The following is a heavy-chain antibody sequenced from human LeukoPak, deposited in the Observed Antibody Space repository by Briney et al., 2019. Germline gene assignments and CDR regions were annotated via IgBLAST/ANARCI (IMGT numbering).Heavy chain of an antibody. V-gene: IGHV4-39*01. CDR3: VRRDGSYFDY. CDR2: IYYSGST. J-gene: IGHJ4*02. Sequence: PSETLSLTCTVSGGSISSSSYYWGWIRQPPGKGLEWIGSIYYSGSTYYNPSLKSRVTISVDTSKNQFSLKLSSVTAADTAVYYCVRRDGSYFDYWGQGTLVTVSS. CDR1: GGSISSSSYY. D-gene: IGHD1-26*01.